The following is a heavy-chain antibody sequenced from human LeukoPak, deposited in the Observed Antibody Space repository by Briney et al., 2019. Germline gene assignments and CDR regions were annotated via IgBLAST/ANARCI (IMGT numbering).Heavy chain of an antibody. D-gene: IGHD3-22*01. Sequence: PSQTLSLTCTVSGGSISSGSYYWSWIRQPAGKGLEWIGRIYTSGSTNYNPSLKSRVTISVDTSKNQFSLKLRSVTAADTAVYYCARESDYYDSSGYYFGDYWGQGTLVTVSS. CDR2: IYTSGST. J-gene: IGHJ4*02. V-gene: IGHV4-61*02. CDR1: GGSISSGSYY. CDR3: ARESDYYDSSGYYFGDY.